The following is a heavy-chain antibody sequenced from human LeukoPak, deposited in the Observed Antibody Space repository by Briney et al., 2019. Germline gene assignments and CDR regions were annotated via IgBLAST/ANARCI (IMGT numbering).Heavy chain of an antibody. CDR1: GFTFSSYS. Sequence: GRSLRLSCAASGFTFSSYSMNWVRQAPGKGLEWISYISSSGNTIYYADSVKGRVTISRDNARNSLYLQMNSLRAEDTAVYYCAERFDYWGQGTLVTVSS. CDR2: ISSSGNTI. V-gene: IGHV3-48*04. CDR3: AERFDY. J-gene: IGHJ4*02.